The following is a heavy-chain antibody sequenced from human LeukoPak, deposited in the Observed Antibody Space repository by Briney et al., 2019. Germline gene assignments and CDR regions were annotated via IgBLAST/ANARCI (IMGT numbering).Heavy chain of an antibody. CDR1: GYTFTNNYY. D-gene: IGHD6-6*01. CDR3: ARDVFSSSYYFDY. J-gene: IGHJ4*02. Sequence: ASVKVSCKASGYTFTNNYYIHWVRQAPGQGLEWMGIINPSGGGTSYAQKFQGRVTMTTDTSTSTAYMELRSLRSDDTAVYYCARDVFSSSYYFDYWGQGTLVTVSS. CDR2: INPSGGGT. V-gene: IGHV1-46*01.